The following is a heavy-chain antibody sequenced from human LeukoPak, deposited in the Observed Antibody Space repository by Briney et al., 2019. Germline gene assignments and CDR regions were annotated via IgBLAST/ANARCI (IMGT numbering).Heavy chain of an antibody. V-gene: IGHV3-23*01. CDR1: GFTFSSYA. J-gene: IGHJ4*02. CDR2: ISGSGGST. Sequence: GGSLRLSCAASGFTFSSYAMSWIRQAPGKGLEWVSAISGSGGSTYYADSVKGRFTISRDNSKNTLYLQMNSLRAEDTAVYYCAKHCSSTSCFRFDYWGQGTLVTVSS. CDR3: AKHCSSTSCFRFDY. D-gene: IGHD2-2*01.